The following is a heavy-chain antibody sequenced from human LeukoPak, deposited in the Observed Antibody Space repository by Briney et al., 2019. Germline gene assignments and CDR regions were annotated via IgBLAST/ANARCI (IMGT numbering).Heavy chain of an antibody. V-gene: IGHV1-46*01. CDR3: ARCRYYYGSGSYSLGAFDI. CDR2: INPSGGST. Sequence: ASVKVSCKASGYTFTSYYMHWVRQAPGQGLEWMGIINPSGGSTSYAQKFQGRVTMTRDTSTSTVYMELSSLRSEDTAVYYCARCRYYYGSGSYSLGAFDIWGQGTMVTVSS. CDR1: GYTFTSYY. J-gene: IGHJ3*02. D-gene: IGHD3-10*01.